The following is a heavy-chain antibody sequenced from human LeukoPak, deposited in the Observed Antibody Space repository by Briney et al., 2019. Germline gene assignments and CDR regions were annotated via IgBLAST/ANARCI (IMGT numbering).Heavy chain of an antibody. Sequence: GGSLRLSCAASGFTFSSYTMSWVRQAPGKGLEWVANIKQDGSEKYYVDSVKGRFTISRDNAKNSLYLQMNSLRAEDTAVYYCARDSDEGYGYWGQGTLVTVSS. CDR1: GFTFSSYT. V-gene: IGHV3-7*01. J-gene: IGHJ4*02. CDR2: IKQDGSEK. CDR3: ARDSDEGYGY. D-gene: IGHD1-1*01.